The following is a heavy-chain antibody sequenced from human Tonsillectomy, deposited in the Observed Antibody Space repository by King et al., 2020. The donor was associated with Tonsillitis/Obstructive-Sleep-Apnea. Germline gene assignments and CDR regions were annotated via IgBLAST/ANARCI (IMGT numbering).Heavy chain of an antibody. CDR1: GFTFSSFE. J-gene: IGHJ4*02. D-gene: IGHD3-10*01. CDR2: MSSSGNNI. CDR3: LGLRGSESHAARDH. V-gene: IGHV3-48*03. Sequence: QLVQSGGGLVQPGGSLRLSCAASGFTFSSFEMNWVRQAPGKGLEWGSYMSSSGNNIYSADSLKGRFSISRDNAKNSLFLQMNSLRAEDTAVYYFLGLRGSESHAARDHWGQGTVVTVSS.